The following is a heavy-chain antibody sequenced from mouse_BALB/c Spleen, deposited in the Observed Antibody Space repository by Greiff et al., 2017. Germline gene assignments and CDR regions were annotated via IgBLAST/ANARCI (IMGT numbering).Heavy chain of an antibody. CDR1: GFTFTDYY. CDR3: ASSIYDGYPYAMDY. J-gene: IGHJ4*01. D-gene: IGHD2-3*01. CDR2: IRNKANGYTT. V-gene: IGHV7-3*02. Sequence: EVKLQESGGGLVQPGGSLRLSCATSGFTFTDYYMSWVRQPPGKALEWLGFIRNKANGYTTEYSASVKGRFTISRDNSQSILYLQMNTLRAEDSATYYCASSIYDGYPYAMDYWGQGTSVTVSS.